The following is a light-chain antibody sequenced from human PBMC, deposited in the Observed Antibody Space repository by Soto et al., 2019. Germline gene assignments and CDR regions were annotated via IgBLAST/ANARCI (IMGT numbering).Light chain of an antibody. J-gene: IGLJ3*02. Sequence: QSALTQPASVSGSPGQSITISCTGTSSDLGGFNYVSWYQQHPGKAPKLMIYEVTNRPSGVSNRFSGSKSGNTASLTISGLQAEDEADYYCCSYAGSYTWVFGGGTKLTVL. CDR1: SSDLGGFNY. V-gene: IGLV2-14*01. CDR3: CSYAGSYTWV. CDR2: EVT.